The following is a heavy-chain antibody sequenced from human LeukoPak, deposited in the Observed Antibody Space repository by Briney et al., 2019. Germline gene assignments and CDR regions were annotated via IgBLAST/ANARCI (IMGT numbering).Heavy chain of an antibody. CDR1: GGTFSSYA. V-gene: IGHV1-69*06. J-gene: IGHJ5*02. CDR3: ARGTRVLRFLEWSNWFDP. CDR2: IIPIFGTV. D-gene: IGHD3-3*01. Sequence: ASVKVSCKASGGTFSSYAISWVRQAPGQGLEWMGRIIPIFGTVNYAQKFQGRVTITADKSTSTAYMELSSLRSEDTAVYYCARGTRVLRFLEWSNWFDPWGQGTLVTVSS.